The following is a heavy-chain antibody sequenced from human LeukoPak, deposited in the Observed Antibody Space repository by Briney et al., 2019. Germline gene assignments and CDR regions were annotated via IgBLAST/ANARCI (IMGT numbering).Heavy chain of an antibody. J-gene: IGHJ4*02. CDR1: GFSFSSSQ. D-gene: IGHD2-8*01. Sequence: GGSLRLSFGASGFSFSSSQMNWVRQATGKGPEWVSYISSGGNTEYYADSVRGRFTMSRDNAKNLVYLQMNSLRDEDTAFYYCARDTVNGPFVISLDYWGQGALVTVSS. CDR2: ISSGGNTE. V-gene: IGHV3-48*03. CDR3: ARDTVNGPFVISLDY.